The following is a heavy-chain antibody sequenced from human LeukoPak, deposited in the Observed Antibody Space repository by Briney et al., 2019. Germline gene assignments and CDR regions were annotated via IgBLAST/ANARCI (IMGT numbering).Heavy chain of an antibody. CDR1: GGSISSSSYY. Sequence: SETLSLTCTVSGGSISSSSYYWGWIRQPPGRGLEWIGSIYYSGSTYYNPSLKSRVTISVDTSKNQFSLKLSSVTAADTAVYYCARDPNSIDSSATLFDPWGQGTLVTVSS. J-gene: IGHJ5*02. V-gene: IGHV4-39*07. D-gene: IGHD3-22*01. CDR3: ARDPNSIDSSATLFDP. CDR2: IYYSGST.